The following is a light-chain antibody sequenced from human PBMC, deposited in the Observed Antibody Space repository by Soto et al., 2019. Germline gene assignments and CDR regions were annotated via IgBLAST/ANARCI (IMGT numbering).Light chain of an antibody. Sequence: QSVLTQPPSASGSPGQSVTISCIGTSSDVGGYNYVSWYQQHPGKAPKLMIYEVSKLPSGVPDRFSGSKSGNTAALTVSGLQAEDEADYYCSSFAGSSNYVFGTGTKLTVL. CDR1: SSDVGGYNY. V-gene: IGLV2-8*01. J-gene: IGLJ1*01. CDR3: SSFAGSSNYV. CDR2: EVS.